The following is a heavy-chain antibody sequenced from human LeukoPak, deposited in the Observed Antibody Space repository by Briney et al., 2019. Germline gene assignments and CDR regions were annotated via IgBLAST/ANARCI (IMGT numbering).Heavy chain of an antibody. J-gene: IGHJ4*02. Sequence: GGSLRLSCAASGFTFSSYGMHWVRQAPGKGLEWVSVISTSPYYADSVKGRFSVSRDNSKNTLYLQMNSLRAEDTALYYCAKTSHTSGWYYFDSRGQGTLVTVSS. CDR3: AKTSHTSGWYYFDS. CDR2: ISTSP. CDR1: GFTFSSYG. D-gene: IGHD6-19*01. V-gene: IGHV3-NL1*01.